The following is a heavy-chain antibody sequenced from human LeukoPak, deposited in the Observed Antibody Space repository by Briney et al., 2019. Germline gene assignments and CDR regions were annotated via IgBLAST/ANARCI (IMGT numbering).Heavy chain of an antibody. CDR1: GLNFNDYD. D-gene: IGHD3-10*01. V-gene: IGHV3-33*01. Sequence: PGGSLILSCAASGLNFNDYDMDWVRQAPGKGPEWVAVIWDDGSNKYYAESVKGRFTISRDSSKNMLYLQMNSLRVEDTAVYYCARERGGQDWDFDLWGRGTLVTVSS. CDR3: ARERGGQDWDFDL. J-gene: IGHJ2*01. CDR2: IWDDGSNK.